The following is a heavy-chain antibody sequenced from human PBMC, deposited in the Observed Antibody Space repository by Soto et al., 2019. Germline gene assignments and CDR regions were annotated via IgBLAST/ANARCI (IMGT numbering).Heavy chain of an antibody. CDR2: ISWNSGSI. D-gene: IGHD2-15*01. CDR1: GFTFDDYA. CDR3: AKEMGCSGGSCYYFDY. Sequence: GGSLRLSCAASGFTFDDYAMHWVRQAPGKGLEWVSGISWNSGSIGYADSVKGRFTISRDNAKNSLYLQMNSLRAEDTALYYCAKEMGCSGGSCYYFDYWGQGTLVTVSS. V-gene: IGHV3-9*01. J-gene: IGHJ4*02.